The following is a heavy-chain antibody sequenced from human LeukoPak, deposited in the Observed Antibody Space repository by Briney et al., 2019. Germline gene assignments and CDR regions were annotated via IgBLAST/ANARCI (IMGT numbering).Heavy chain of an antibody. CDR3: ARCVVAAAGPGYYGMDV. Sequence: SVKVSCKASGYTFTSYGISWVRQAPGQGLEWMGGIIPIFGTANYAQKFQGRVTITADESTSTAYMELSSLRSEDTAVYYCARCVVAAAGPGYYGMDVWGQGTTVTVSS. CDR1: GYTFTSYG. D-gene: IGHD6-13*01. J-gene: IGHJ6*02. V-gene: IGHV1-69*13. CDR2: IIPIFGTA.